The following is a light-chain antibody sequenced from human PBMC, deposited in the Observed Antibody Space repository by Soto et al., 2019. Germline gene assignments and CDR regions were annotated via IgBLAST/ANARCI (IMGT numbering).Light chain of an antibody. V-gene: IGKV3-15*01. Sequence: EIVMTQSPATLSVSPGERATLSCRASQTVNSNLAWYQQKPGQAPRLLIYGASTRATGIPARFSGSGSGTEFTLTISSLQPDDFATYYCQQYNSYSATFGQGTKVDIK. CDR2: GAS. J-gene: IGKJ1*01. CDR1: QTVNSN. CDR3: QQYNSYSAT.